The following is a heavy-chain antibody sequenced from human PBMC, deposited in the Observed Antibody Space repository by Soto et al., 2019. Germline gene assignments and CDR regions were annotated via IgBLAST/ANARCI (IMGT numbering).Heavy chain of an antibody. J-gene: IGHJ4*02. V-gene: IGHV3-74*01. CDR3: VRTSLVVAAATREDY. Sequence: EVQLVESGGGLVQPGESLRLSCAASGFTFSSYWMHWVRQAPGKGLVWVSRINSDGSSTSYAGSGKGRFTISRDNAKNTLYLQMNRLGAEDTAVYYCVRTSLVVAAATREDYWGQGTLVTVSS. CDR1: GFTFSSYW. D-gene: IGHD2-15*01. CDR2: INSDGSST.